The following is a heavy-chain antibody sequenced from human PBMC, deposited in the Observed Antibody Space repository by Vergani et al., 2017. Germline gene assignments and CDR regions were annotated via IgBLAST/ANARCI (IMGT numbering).Heavy chain of an antibody. D-gene: IGHD6-13*01. CDR3: ATETLKAAAAVGYYYYMDV. CDR1: GYTLTELS. J-gene: IGHJ6*03. Sequence: VSCKVSGYTLTELSMHWVRQAPGKGLEWMGGFDPEDGETIYAQKFQGRVTMTEDTSTDTAYMELSSLRSEDTAVYYCATETLKAAAAVGYYYYMDVWGKGTTVTVSS. CDR2: FDPEDGET. V-gene: IGHV1-24*01.